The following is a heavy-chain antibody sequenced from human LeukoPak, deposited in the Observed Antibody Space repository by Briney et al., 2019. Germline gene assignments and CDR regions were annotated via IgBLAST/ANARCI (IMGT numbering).Heavy chain of an antibody. CDR1: GGSISSSSYY. CDR2: IYYSGST. V-gene: IGHV4-39*01. J-gene: IGHJ4*02. Sequence: SETLSLTCTVSGGSISSSSYYWGWIRQPPGKGLEWIGSIYYSGSTYYNPSLKSRVTISVDTSKNQFSLKLSSVTVADTAVYYCAEASYRGYWGQGTLVTVSS. D-gene: IGHD2-2*02. CDR3: AEASYRGY.